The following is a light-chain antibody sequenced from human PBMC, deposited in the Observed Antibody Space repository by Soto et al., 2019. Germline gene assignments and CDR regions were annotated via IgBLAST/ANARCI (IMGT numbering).Light chain of an antibody. J-gene: IGLJ3*02. CDR1: TGGFTSGHF. CDR3: LRSFSPPRV. V-gene: IGLV7-46*01. CDR2: HAT. Sequence: QVVVTQEPSLTVSPGGTGPRTWGSSTGGFTSGHFPYWIQQKPGQAPRTLIYHATHKQPWTPARFSGSLLGGRAALTLSGAQPDDEADYSCLRSFSPPRVFGGGTKPTVL.